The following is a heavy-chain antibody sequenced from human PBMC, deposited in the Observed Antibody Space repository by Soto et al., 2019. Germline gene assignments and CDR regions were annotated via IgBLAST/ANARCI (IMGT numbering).Heavy chain of an antibody. CDR2: IIPKFGTT. D-gene: IGHD4-17*01. CDR3: AREVDPYYGGNSLSLDY. J-gene: IGHJ4*02. CDR1: GGTFSTYG. Sequence: SVKVSCKASGGTFSTYGINWVRLAPGQGLEWMGWIIPKFGTTKNAQKFQGRVTLTADESTNTAYMELKYLRSEDTAVYFCAREVDPYYGGNSLSLDYWGQGTLVTVS. V-gene: IGHV1-69*13.